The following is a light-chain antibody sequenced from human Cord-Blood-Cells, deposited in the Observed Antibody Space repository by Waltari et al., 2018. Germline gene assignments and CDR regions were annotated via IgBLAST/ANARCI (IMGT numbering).Light chain of an antibody. V-gene: IGLV2-14*01. J-gene: IGLJ1*01. CDR1: SSDFCGYNH. Sequence: QSALTQPASVSGSAGQSITISCPGTSSDFCGYNHVSSYQQHPGKDPKLMIYDVSNRPSGVSNRFSGSKSGNTASLTISGLQAEDEADYYCSSYTSSSTLYVFGTGTKVTVL. CDR3: SSYTSSSTLYV. CDR2: DVS.